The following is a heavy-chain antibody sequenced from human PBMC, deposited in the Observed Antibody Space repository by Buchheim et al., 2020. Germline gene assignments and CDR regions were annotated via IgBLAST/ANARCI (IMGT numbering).Heavy chain of an antibody. J-gene: IGHJ6*02. V-gene: IGHV4-61*02. D-gene: IGHD7-27*01. Sequence: QVQLQESGPGLVKPSQTLSLTCTVSGGSISSGSYYWSWIRQPAGKGLEWIGRIYTSGSTNYNPSLKSRVTISVDQSKNQFSLKLSSVTAADTAVYYCARDPLTEYYYYGMDVWGQGTT. CDR1: GGSISSGSYY. CDR2: IYTSGST. CDR3: ARDPLTEYYYYGMDV.